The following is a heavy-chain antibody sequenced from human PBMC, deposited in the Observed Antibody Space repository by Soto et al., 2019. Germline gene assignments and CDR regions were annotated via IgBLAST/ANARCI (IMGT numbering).Heavy chain of an antibody. V-gene: IGHV3-33*01. D-gene: IGHD3-3*01. CDR2: IWYDGSNK. CDR1: GFTFSSYG. Sequence: QVQLVESGGGVVQPGRSLRLSCAASGFTFSSYGMHWVRQAPGKGLEWVAVIWYDGSNKYYADSVKGRFTISRDNSKNALYLEMNSLSAEETAVYYCARGPTPNFGFLEWSPNYYFDYWGQGTLVTVSS. CDR3: ARGPTPNFGFLEWSPNYYFDY. J-gene: IGHJ4*02.